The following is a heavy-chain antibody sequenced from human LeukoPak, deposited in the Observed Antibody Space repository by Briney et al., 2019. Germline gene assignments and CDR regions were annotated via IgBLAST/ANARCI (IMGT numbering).Heavy chain of an antibody. CDR1: GYTFTSYG. J-gene: IGHJ6*02. CDR2: IIPIFGTA. Sequence: VASVKISCKASGYTFTSYGISWVRQAPGQGLEWMGGIIPIFGTANYAQKFQGRVTITADESTSTAYMELSSLRSEDTAVYYCARSVVVPAAMPYYYYYYGMDVWGQGTTVTVSS. CDR3: ARSVVVPAAMPYYYYYYGMDV. V-gene: IGHV1-69*13. D-gene: IGHD2-2*01.